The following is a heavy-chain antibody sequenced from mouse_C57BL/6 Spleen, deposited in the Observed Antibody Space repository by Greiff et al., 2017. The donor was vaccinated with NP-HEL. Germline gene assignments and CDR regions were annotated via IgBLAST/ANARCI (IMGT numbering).Heavy chain of an antibody. J-gene: IGHJ2*01. CDR3: TTATTVVVQYYFDY. Sequence: EVQLQQSGAELVRPGASVKLSCTASGFNIKDDYMHWVKQRPEQGLEWIGWIDPENGDTEYASKFQGKATITADTSSNTAYLQLSSLTSEDTAVYYCTTATTVVVQYYFDYWGQGTTLTVSS. CDR2: IDPENGDT. D-gene: IGHD1-1*01. CDR1: GFNIKDDY. V-gene: IGHV14-4*01.